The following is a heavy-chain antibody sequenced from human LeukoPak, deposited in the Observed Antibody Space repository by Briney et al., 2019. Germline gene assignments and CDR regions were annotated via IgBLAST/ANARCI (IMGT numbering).Heavy chain of an antibody. Sequence: ASVKVSCKASGYTFTSYGISWVRQAPGQGLQWMGWISAYNGNTNYAQKLQGRVTMTTDTSTSTAYMELRSLRSDDTAVYYCARDGGVVPAADLDYWGQGTLVTVSS. D-gene: IGHD2-2*01. CDR1: GYTFTSYG. CDR2: ISAYNGNT. J-gene: IGHJ4*02. V-gene: IGHV1-18*01. CDR3: ARDGGVVPAADLDY.